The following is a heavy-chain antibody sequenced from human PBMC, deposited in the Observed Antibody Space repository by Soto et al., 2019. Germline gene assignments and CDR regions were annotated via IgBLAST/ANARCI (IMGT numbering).Heavy chain of an antibody. CDR3: AKDSAGRGTHYFYY. D-gene: IGHD3-16*01. J-gene: IGHJ4*02. V-gene: IGHV3-9*01. Sequence: EVQLVESGVGVVQPGSSLRLSCAASGFTFDDDAMHWVRQAPGTGLELVSGISWNSGSLGYADSVKGRFTISRDNAKHYLYLQMNRLRAEDTALYYCAKDSAGRGTHYFYYWGQVTLVTVAS. CDR1: GFTFDDDA. CDR2: ISWNSGSL.